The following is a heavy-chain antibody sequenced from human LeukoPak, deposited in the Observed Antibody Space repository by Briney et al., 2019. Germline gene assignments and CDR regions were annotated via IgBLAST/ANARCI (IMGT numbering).Heavy chain of an antibody. CDR1: GYTFTGYY. V-gene: IGHV1-2*02. CDR3: ARGYYDFWSGYYTRFDY. D-gene: IGHD3-3*01. CDR2: INPNSGDT. J-gene: IGHJ4*02. Sequence: ASVKVSCKASGYTFTGYYMHWVRQAPGQGFEWMGWINPNSGDTNYAQKFQGRVTMTRDTSTSTAYMELRSLRSDDTAVYYCARGYYDFWSGYYTRFDYWGQGTLVTVSS.